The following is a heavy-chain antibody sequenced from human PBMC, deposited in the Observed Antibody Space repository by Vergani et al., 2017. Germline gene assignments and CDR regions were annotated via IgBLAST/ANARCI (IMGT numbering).Heavy chain of an antibody. V-gene: IGHV3-73*02. J-gene: IGHJ4*02. CDR3: TSPTTIGY. CDR2: IRSKANSYAT. Sequence: EVQLVESGGGLVQPGGSLKLSCAASGFTFSGSAMHWVRQASWQGLEWVGRIRSKANSYATAYAASVKGRFTISRDDSKNTAYLQMNSLQTEDTAVYYCTSPTTIGYWGQGTLVTVSS. CDR1: GFTFSGSA. D-gene: IGHD5-12*01.